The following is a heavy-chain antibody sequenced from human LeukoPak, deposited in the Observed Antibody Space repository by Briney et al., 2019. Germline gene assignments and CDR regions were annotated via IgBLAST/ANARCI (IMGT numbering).Heavy chain of an antibody. D-gene: IGHD4-17*01. CDR2: IRSDGGDK. J-gene: IGHJ4*02. Sequence: PGGSLRLSCAASGFTFSTFGMHWVRQAPGKGLEWVAFIRSDGGDKYYADSVKGRFTLSRGNSKNTLYLQVNSLRAEDAAVYYCARDTVINEGFWGQGTLATVSS. CDR3: ARDTVINEGF. CDR1: GFTFSTFG. V-gene: IGHV3-30*02.